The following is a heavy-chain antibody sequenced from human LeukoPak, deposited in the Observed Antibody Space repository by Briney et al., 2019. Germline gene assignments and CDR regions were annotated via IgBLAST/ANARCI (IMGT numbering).Heavy chain of an antibody. Sequence: ASVKVSCKASGYTFTSYDINWVRQATGQGLEWVGWMNPNSGNTGYAQKFQGRVTMTRNTSISTAYMELSSLRSEDTAVYYCAREAAAAGRHYYYYMDVWGKGTTVTVSS. J-gene: IGHJ6*03. CDR1: GYTFTSYD. CDR2: MNPNSGNT. V-gene: IGHV1-8*01. D-gene: IGHD6-13*01. CDR3: AREAAAAGRHYYYYMDV.